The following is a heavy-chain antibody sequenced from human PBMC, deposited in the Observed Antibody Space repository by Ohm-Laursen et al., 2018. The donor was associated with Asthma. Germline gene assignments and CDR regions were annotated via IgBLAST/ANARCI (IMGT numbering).Heavy chain of an antibody. J-gene: IGHJ3*02. CDR1: GFTFSSYA. CDR3: ANEQLTTVKGAFDI. D-gene: IGHD4-17*01. V-gene: IGHV3-30-3*02. Sequence: SLRLSCAASGFTFSSYAMHWVRQAPGKGLEWVAVISYDGSNKYYADSVKGRFTISRDNSKNTLYLQMNSLRAEDTAVYYCANEQLTTVKGAFDIWGQGTMVTVSS. CDR2: ISYDGSNK.